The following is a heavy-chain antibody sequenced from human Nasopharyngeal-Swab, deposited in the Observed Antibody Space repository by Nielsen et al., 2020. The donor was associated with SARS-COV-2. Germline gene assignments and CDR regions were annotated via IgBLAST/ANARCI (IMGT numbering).Heavy chain of an antibody. Sequence: QTLSLTRAISGDSVSSNSAAWNWIRQPPSRGLEWLGRTYYRSKWYNDYAVSVKSRITINPDTSKNQFSLQLNSVTPEDTAVYYCARVGPRHYDFWSGYSFDYWGQGTLVTVSS. CDR2: TYYRSKWYN. J-gene: IGHJ4*02. D-gene: IGHD3-3*01. CDR1: GDSVSSNSAA. CDR3: ARVGPRHYDFWSGYSFDY. V-gene: IGHV6-1*01.